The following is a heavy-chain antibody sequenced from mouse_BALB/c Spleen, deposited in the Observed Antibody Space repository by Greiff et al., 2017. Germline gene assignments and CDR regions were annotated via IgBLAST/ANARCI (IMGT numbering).Heavy chain of an antibody. CDR2: ISSGGSYT. D-gene: IGHD4-1*01. Sequence: EVKVVESGGGLVKPGGSLKLSCAASGFTFSSYTMSWVRQTPEKRLEWVATISSGGSYTYYPDSVKGRFTISRDNAKNTLYLQMSSLKSEDTAMYYCTRGGLGEAFDYWGQGTTLRVSS. V-gene: IGHV5-6-4*01. CDR3: TRGGLGEAFDY. J-gene: IGHJ2*01. CDR1: GFTFSSYT.